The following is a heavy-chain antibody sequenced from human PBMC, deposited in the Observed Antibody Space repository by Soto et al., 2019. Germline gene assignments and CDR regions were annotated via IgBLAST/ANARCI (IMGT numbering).Heavy chain of an antibody. D-gene: IGHD3-22*01. V-gene: IGHV4-59*01. J-gene: IGHJ5*02. CDR3: ARGLDYYDSRAPGGNWFDT. CDR1: GGSISSYY. Sequence: SETLSLTCTVSGGSISSYYWSWIRQPPGKGLEWIGYIYYSGSTNYNPSLKSRVTISVDTSKNQFSLKLSSVTAADTAVYYCARGLDYYDSRAPGGNWFDTWGQGTLVTVSS. CDR2: IYYSGST.